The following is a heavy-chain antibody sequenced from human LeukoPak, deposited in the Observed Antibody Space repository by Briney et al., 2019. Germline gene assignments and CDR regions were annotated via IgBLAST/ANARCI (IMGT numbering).Heavy chain of an antibody. CDR3: ARAGYYYGSGSYYNTPHFDY. Sequence: SETLSLTCTVSGGSISSYYWSWIRQPPGKGLEYVGYIYYSGSTYYNPSLKSRVTISVDTSKNQFSLKLSSVTAADTAVYYCARAGYYYGSGSYYNTPHFDYWGQGTLVTVSS. CDR2: IYYSGST. CDR1: GGSISSYY. V-gene: IGHV4-59*01. J-gene: IGHJ4*02. D-gene: IGHD3-10*01.